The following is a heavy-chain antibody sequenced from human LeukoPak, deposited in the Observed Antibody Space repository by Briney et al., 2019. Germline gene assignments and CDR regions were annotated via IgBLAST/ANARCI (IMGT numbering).Heavy chain of an antibody. D-gene: IGHD6-19*01. Sequence: SETLSLTCTVSGGSISSYYWSWIRQPPGKGLEWIGYIYYSGSTNYNPSLKSRVTISVDTFKNQFSLKLSSVTAADTAVYYCARHMSVAYSSGWYELDAFDIWGQGTMVTVSS. V-gene: IGHV4-59*08. J-gene: IGHJ3*02. CDR3: ARHMSVAYSSGWYELDAFDI. CDR1: GGSISSYY. CDR2: IYYSGST.